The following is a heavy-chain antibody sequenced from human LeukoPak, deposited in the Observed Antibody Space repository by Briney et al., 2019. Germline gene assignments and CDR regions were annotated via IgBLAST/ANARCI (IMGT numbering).Heavy chain of an antibody. V-gene: IGHV3-33*06. J-gene: IGHJ4*02. D-gene: IGHD6-19*01. CDR2: IWYDGSNK. Sequence: PGRSLRLSCAASGFTFSSYGMHWVRQAPGKGLEWVAVIWYDGSNKYYADSVKGRFTISRDNSKNTLYLQINSLRAEDTAVYYCAKDRSIAVAKYYFDYWGQGTLVTVSS. CDR1: GFTFSSYG. CDR3: AKDRSIAVAKYYFDY.